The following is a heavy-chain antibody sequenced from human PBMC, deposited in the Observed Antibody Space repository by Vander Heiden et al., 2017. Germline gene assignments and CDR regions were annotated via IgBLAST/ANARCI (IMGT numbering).Heavy chain of an antibody. CDR2: IIPIFGTA. D-gene: IGHD5-12*01. J-gene: IGHJ6*02. Sequence: QVQLVQSGAEVKKPGSSVKVSCKASGGTFSSSAISWVRQAPGQGLEWMGGIIPIFGTANYAQKFQGRVTITADESTSTAYMERSRLRSEETAVYYCAREGVGYSGDDADYYYGMDVWGQGTTDTVSS. CDR1: GGTFSSSA. CDR3: AREGVGYSGDDADYYYGMDV. V-gene: IGHV1-69*01.